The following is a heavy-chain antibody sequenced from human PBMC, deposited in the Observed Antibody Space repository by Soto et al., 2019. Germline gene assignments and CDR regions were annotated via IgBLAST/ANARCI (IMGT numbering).Heavy chain of an antibody. CDR1: GGTFSSYA. V-gene: IGHV1-69*12. CDR2: IIPIFGTA. Sequence: QVQLVQSGAEVKKPGSSVKVSCKASGGTFSSYAISWVRQAPGQGLEWMGGIIPIFGTANYAQKFQGRVTITADASQSTAYMERSSLRSEDTAVYYCARGPPDYDCSGASCTDYWGQGTLVTVSS. D-gene: IGHD2-15*01. CDR3: ARGPPDYDCSGASCTDY. J-gene: IGHJ4*02.